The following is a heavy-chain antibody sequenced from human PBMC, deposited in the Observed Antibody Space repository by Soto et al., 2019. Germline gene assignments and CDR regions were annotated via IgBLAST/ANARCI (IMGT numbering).Heavy chain of an antibody. CDR2: VNPNSGNT. CDR3: ARAEGLD. D-gene: IGHD2-21*01. CDR1: GYTFTSYD. Sequence: QVQLVQSGAEVKKPGASVKVSCKASGYTFTSYDINWVRQATGQGLEWMGWVNPNSGNTGYAQKFQGRVTMTRNTSINTAYMVLDHLRSADTAVYYCARAEGLDWGQGTLVTVSS. V-gene: IGHV1-8*01. J-gene: IGHJ4*02.